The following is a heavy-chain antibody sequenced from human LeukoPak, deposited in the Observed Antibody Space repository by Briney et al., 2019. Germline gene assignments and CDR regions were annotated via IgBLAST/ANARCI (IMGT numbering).Heavy chain of an antibody. Sequence: HPGGSLRLSCAASGFIVSSNYMSWVRQAPGKGLEWVSVIYTGGSTYYPDYAKGRFTISRDNSKNTVYLQMSSLRAEDTAVYYCAKEGDCSTTRCLTVGLGVWGKGTTVTVSS. CDR1: GFIVSSNY. CDR3: AKEGDCSTTRCLTVGLGV. D-gene: IGHD2-2*01. J-gene: IGHJ6*04. CDR2: IYTGGST. V-gene: IGHV3-53*01.